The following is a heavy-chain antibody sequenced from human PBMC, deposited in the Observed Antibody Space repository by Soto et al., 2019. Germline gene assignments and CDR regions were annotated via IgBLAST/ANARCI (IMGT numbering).Heavy chain of an antibody. V-gene: IGHV3-30*18. J-gene: IGHJ4*02. D-gene: IGHD3-22*01. CDR1: GFTFSSYG. Sequence: GSLRLSCAASGFTFSSYGMHWVRQAPGKGLEWVAVISYDGSNKYYADSVKGRFTISRDNSKNTLYLQMNSLRAEDTAVYYCAKMGSGYYDSSGYYSGYWGQGTLVTVSS. CDR3: AKMGSGYYDSSGYYSGY. CDR2: ISYDGSNK.